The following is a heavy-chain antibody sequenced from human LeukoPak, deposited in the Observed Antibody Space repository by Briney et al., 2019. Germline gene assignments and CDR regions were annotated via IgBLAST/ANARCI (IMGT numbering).Heavy chain of an antibody. CDR1: GGSISSYY. Sequence: SETLPLTCTVSGGSISSYYWSWIRQPPGKGLEWIGYIYYSGSTNYNPSLKSRVTISVDTSKNQFSLKLSSVTAADTAVYYCARNVRGVTENWFDPWGQGTLVTVSS. D-gene: IGHD3-10*01. J-gene: IGHJ5*02. CDR2: IYYSGST. V-gene: IGHV4-59*01. CDR3: ARNVRGVTENWFDP.